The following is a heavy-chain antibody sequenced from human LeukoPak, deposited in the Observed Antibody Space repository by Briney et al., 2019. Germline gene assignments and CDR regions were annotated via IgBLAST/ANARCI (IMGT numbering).Heavy chain of an antibody. CDR1: GFTFSSYG. Sequence: PGGSLRLSCAASGFTFSSYGVHWVRQAPGKGLEWVAVIWYDGSNKYYADSVKGRFTISRDNSKNTLYLQMNSLRAEDTAVYYCAKDLTGYSSSWYGDYWGQGTLVTVSS. CDR2: IWYDGSNK. V-gene: IGHV3-33*06. D-gene: IGHD6-13*01. CDR3: AKDLTGYSSSWYGDY. J-gene: IGHJ4*02.